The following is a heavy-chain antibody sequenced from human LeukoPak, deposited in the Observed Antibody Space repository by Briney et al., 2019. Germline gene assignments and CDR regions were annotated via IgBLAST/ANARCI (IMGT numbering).Heavy chain of an antibody. CDR1: GGSISSSSYY. Sequence: SETLSLTCTVSGGSISSSSYYWGWIRQPPGKGLEWIGSIYYSGSTYYNPSLKSRVTISVDTSKNQFSLKLSSVTAADTAVYYCARDADMGGYSGYSRFDPWGQGTLVTVSS. V-gene: IGHV4-39*07. D-gene: IGHD5-12*01. CDR2: IYYSGST. J-gene: IGHJ5*02. CDR3: ARDADMGGYSGYSRFDP.